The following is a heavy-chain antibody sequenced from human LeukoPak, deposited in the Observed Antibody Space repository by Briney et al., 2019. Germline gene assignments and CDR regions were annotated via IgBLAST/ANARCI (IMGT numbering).Heavy chain of an antibody. V-gene: IGHV1-2*02. CDR1: GYTFTGYY. D-gene: IGHD2-15*01. CDR2: INPNSGGT. J-gene: IGHJ4*02. Sequence: ASVKVSCKASGYTFTGYYMHWVRQAPGQGLEWMGWINPNSGGTNYAQKFQGRVTMTRDTSISTADMELSRLRSDDTAVYYCARGGYRLGYCSGGSCYTVDYWGQGTLVTVSS. CDR3: ARGGYRLGYCSGGSCYTVDY.